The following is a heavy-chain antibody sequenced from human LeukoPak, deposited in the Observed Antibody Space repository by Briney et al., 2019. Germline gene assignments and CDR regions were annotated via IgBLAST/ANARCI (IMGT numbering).Heavy chain of an antibody. Sequence: SETLSLTCTVSGGSISSSTYYWGWIRQPPGKGLEWIGSIYNSGRTYYNPSLESRVTMSVDTSKNQFSPKLSYVTAPDTAVYYCARHGLYVGATPHDYWGQGTLVTVSS. J-gene: IGHJ4*02. CDR2: IYNSGRT. D-gene: IGHD1-26*01. V-gene: IGHV4-39*01. CDR1: GGSISSSTYY. CDR3: ARHGLYVGATPHDY.